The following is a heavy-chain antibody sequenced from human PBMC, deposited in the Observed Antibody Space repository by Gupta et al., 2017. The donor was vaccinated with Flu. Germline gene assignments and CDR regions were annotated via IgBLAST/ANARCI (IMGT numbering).Heavy chain of an antibody. V-gene: IGHV4-34*01. D-gene: IGHD2-15*01. CDR3: ARVALVGYGSNWFDP. Sequence: SWILQAPGKGLEWIGEINHSGRTNYNPSLKSRVTISVDTSKNQFSLKLRSLTAAGTAVYYCARVALVGYGSNWFDPWGQGTLVTVSS. J-gene: IGHJ5*02. CDR2: INHSGRT.